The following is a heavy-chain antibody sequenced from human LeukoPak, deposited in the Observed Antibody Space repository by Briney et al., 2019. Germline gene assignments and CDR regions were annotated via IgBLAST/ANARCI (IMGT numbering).Heavy chain of an antibody. Sequence: SVKVSCKASGYTFTCYKMYWVRQAPGQGLEWMGWINPDSVGTRYPQQFQARVTMTRDTSTTTAYMELNSLRSDDTAVYYCARGRGAAAVYYFDYWGQGTLVTVSS. J-gene: IGHJ4*02. CDR3: ARGRGAAAVYYFDY. V-gene: IGHV1-2*02. CDR2: INPDSVGT. CDR1: GYTFTCYK. D-gene: IGHD6-13*01.